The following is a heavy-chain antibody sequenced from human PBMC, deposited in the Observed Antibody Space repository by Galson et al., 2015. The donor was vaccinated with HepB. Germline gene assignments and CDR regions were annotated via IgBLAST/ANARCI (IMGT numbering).Heavy chain of an antibody. Sequence: SGAEVKKPDESLKISCKGSGYHFDGYWIVWARQIPGKGLEWLGIIYPDSSDTRYSPSFQGQVTISVDKSIDTAYVQWSSLKASDTAIYYCARQRGAVFSFFDYWGQGTLVTVSS. CDR3: ARQRGAVFSFFDY. D-gene: IGHD1-26*01. V-gene: IGHV5-51*01. CDR1: GYHFDGYW. J-gene: IGHJ4*02. CDR2: IYPDSSDT.